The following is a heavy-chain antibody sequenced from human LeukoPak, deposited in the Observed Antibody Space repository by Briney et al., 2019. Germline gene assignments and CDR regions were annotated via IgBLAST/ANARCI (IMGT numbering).Heavy chain of an antibody. CDR3: ARGQSIAARPVSWHWFDP. CDR2: MNPNSGNP. J-gene: IGHJ5*02. V-gene: IGHV1-8*01. CDR1: GYTFTSYD. Sequence: GASVKVSCKASGYTFTSYDINWVRQAPGQGLEWMGWMNPNSGNPGYAQKFQGRVTMTRNTSISTAYMELSSLRSEDTAVYYCARGQSIAARPVSWHWFDPWGQGTLVTVSS. D-gene: IGHD6-6*01.